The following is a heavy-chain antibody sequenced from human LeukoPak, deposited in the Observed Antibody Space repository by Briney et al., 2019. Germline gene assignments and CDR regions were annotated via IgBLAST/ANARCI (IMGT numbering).Heavy chain of an antibody. D-gene: IGHD3-22*01. CDR2: IGTAGDT. CDR1: GFTFSSYD. J-gene: IGHJ6*02. CDR3: AREVYDSSGYPPPPNHGMDV. Sequence: PGGSLRLSCAASGFTFSSYDMHWVRQATGKGLEWVSAIGTAGDTYYPGSVKGRFTISRENAKNSLYLQMNSLRAGDTAVYYCAREVYDSSGYPPPPNHGMDVWGQGTTVTVSS. V-gene: IGHV3-13*04.